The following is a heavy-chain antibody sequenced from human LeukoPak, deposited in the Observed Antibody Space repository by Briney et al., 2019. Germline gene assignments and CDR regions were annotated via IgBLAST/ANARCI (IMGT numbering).Heavy chain of an antibody. CDR3: ARGLDFWSGYHFDY. Sequence: SETLSLTCAVYGGSFSGYYWSWIRQPPGKGLEWIGEINHSGSTSYNPSLKSRVTISVDTSKNQFSLKLSSVTAADTAVYYCARGLDFWSGYHFDYWGQGTLVTVSS. CDR2: INHSGST. D-gene: IGHD3-3*01. CDR1: GGSFSGYY. V-gene: IGHV4-34*01. J-gene: IGHJ4*02.